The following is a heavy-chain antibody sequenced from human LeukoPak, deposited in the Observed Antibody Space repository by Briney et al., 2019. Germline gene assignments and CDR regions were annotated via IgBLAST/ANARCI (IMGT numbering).Heavy chain of an antibody. J-gene: IGHJ2*01. Sequence: PGGSLRLSCAASGFTFSDYYMSWIRQAPGKGLEWVSSISSSSLYTNYADSVKGRFTISRDNAKNSLYLQMNSLRAEDTAVYYCAREAYDILTGYRSYWYFDLWGRGTLVTVSS. CDR1: GFTFSDYY. D-gene: IGHD3-9*01. CDR3: AREAYDILTGYRSYWYFDL. CDR2: ISSSSLYT. V-gene: IGHV3-11*05.